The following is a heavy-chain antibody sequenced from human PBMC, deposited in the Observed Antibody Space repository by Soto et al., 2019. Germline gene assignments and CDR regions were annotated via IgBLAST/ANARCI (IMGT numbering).Heavy chain of an antibody. Sequence: ASVKVSCKASGYTFTSYGISWVRQAPGQGLEWMGWISAYNGNTNYAQKLQGRVTMTTVTSTSTAYMELRSLRSDDTAVYYCARYVSSSWPNWFDPWGQGTLVTVSS. CDR1: GYTFTSYG. J-gene: IGHJ5*02. V-gene: IGHV1-18*01. CDR2: ISAYNGNT. CDR3: ARYVSSSWPNWFDP. D-gene: IGHD6-13*01.